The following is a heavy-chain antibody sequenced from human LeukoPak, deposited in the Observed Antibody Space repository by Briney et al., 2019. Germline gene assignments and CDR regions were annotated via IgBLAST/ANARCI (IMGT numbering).Heavy chain of an antibody. D-gene: IGHD6-19*01. J-gene: IGHJ4*02. CDR1: EFTFSRFG. CDR3: AKDVVGQQWPENY. Sequence: PGGSLRLSCAASEFTFSRFGMHWVRQAPGKGLEWVAFIQYDGSYKDYGDSVKGRFTISRDNSKNTLYLQMNSLRAEDTAVYFCAKDVVGQQWPENYWGQGTLVTVSS. V-gene: IGHV3-30*02. CDR2: IQYDGSYK.